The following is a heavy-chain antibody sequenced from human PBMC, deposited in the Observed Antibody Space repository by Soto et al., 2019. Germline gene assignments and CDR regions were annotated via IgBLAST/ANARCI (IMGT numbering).Heavy chain of an antibody. CDR3: ARDGGVYDYSPFDY. J-gene: IGHJ4*02. CDR1: GGTFSNYA. D-gene: IGHD4-4*01. V-gene: IGHV1-69*12. Sequence: QVQLVQSVAEVKKPGSSVKVSCKASGGTFSNYAISWVRQAPGQGLEWMGGIIPIFGTADYAQKFQGRVTSTADESTSTAYMELSSLRSEDTAVYYCARDGGVYDYSPFDYWGQGTLVTVSS. CDR2: IIPIFGTA.